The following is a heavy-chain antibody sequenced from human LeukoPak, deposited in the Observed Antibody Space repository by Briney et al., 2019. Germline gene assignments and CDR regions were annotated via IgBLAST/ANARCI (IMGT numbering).Heavy chain of an antibody. CDR3: ARWSPDYDILTMDV. D-gene: IGHD3-9*01. V-gene: IGHV3-7*01. Sequence: GGSLRLSCAASGFTFSSYWMHWVRQAPGKGLEWVANIKQDGSEKYYVDSVKGRFTISRDNAKNSLYLQMNSLRAEDTAVYYCARWSPDYDILTMDVWGQGTTVTVSS. J-gene: IGHJ6*02. CDR1: GFTFSSYW. CDR2: IKQDGSEK.